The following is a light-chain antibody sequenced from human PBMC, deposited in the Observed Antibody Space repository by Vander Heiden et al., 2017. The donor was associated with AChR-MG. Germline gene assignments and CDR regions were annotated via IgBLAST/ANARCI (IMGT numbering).Light chain of an antibody. CDR2: AAS. V-gene: IGKV1-39*01. Sequence: DIQMTQSPSSLSASVGDRVTITCRASQSISSYLNWYQQKPGKAPKLLIYAASSLQSGVPSRFSGSGSGTDFTLTISMLQPEDFATYYCQQCYSTPRTFGQGTKVEIK. CDR1: QSISSY. J-gene: IGKJ1*01. CDR3: QQCYSTPRT.